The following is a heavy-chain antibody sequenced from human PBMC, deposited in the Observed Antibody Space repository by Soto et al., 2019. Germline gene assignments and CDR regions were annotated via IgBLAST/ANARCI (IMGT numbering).Heavy chain of an antibody. Sequence: SETLSLTCTVSGGSISSYYWSWIRQPPGQGLEWIGYIYYSGSTNYNPSLKSRVTISVDTSKNQFSLKLSSVTAADTAVYYCARAVSGAGIHFDYWGQGTLVTVSS. J-gene: IGHJ4*02. D-gene: IGHD1-1*01. V-gene: IGHV4-59*01. CDR3: ARAVSGAGIHFDY. CDR1: GGSISSYY. CDR2: IYYSGST.